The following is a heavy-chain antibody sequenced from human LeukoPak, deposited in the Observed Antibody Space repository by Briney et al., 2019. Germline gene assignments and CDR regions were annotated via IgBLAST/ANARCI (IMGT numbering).Heavy chain of an antibody. Sequence: GASVKVSCKASGYTFTSYYMHWVRQAPGQGLEWMGIINPSGGSTSYAQKFQGRVTMTRDMSTSTVYMEQSSLRSEDTAVYYCARASSSGGGGYYCYYMDVWGKGTTVTVSS. J-gene: IGHJ6*03. V-gene: IGHV1-46*01. CDR2: INPSGGST. CDR1: GYTFTSYY. CDR3: ARASSSGGGGYYCYYMDV. D-gene: IGHD3-22*01.